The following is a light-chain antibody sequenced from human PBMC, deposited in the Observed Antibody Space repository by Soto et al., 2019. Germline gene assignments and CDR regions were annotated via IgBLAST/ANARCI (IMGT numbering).Light chain of an antibody. V-gene: IGKV1-39*01. CDR1: QSISGY. Sequence: DIQVTQSPPSLSAFVGDRVTITCRTSQSISGYLNWHQQKPGKAPKLLISGASTLQSGVPSRFIGRGSGSDFTLAISSLQPEDVATYYCQQSFSTLLSFGGGTKVEIK. J-gene: IGKJ4*01. CDR3: QQSFSTLLS. CDR2: GAS.